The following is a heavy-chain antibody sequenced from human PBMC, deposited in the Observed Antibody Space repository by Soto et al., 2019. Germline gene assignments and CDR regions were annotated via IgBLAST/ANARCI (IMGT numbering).Heavy chain of an antibody. CDR1: GYIFVNYG. D-gene: IGHD3-16*01. J-gene: IGHJ6*02. Sequence: QVQLVQSGDAVRKPGSSVKVSCKASGYIFVNYGIAWVRQAPGQGLEWRGWISPYSGNTHYASKVQGRLTMTTDTSTRTAYMDLRSLSSDDTDVYYCAMVYNYVAATPQDVWGQGTTVTLSS. V-gene: IGHV1-18*01. CDR3: AMVYNYVAATPQDV. CDR2: ISPYSGNT.